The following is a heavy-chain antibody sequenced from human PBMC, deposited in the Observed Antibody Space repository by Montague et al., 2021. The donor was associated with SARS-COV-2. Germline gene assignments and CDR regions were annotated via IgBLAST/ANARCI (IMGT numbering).Heavy chain of an antibody. CDR1: GGSISSYY. J-gene: IGHJ5*02. CDR3: ARGGGGRDGYNP. Sequence: SETLSLTCTVSGGSISSYYWSWVRQPPGKGLEWIGYIYYSGGTNYNPSLKSRVTISVDTSKNQFSLKLSSVTAADTAVYYCARGGGGRDGYNPWGQGTLVTVSS. D-gene: IGHD5-24*01. CDR2: IYYSGGT. V-gene: IGHV4-59*01.